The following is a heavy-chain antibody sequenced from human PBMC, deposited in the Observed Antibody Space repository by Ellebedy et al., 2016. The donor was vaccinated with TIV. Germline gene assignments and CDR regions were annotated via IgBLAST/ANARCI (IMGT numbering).Heavy chain of an antibody. J-gene: IGHJ4*02. D-gene: IGHD1-14*01. CDR3: ATGGGDY. V-gene: IGHV4-34*01. Sequence: MPSETLSLTCTVSGGSITTYFWSWIRQPPGKGLEWIGEIYHSGSTNYNPSLKSRVTISVDKSKNQFSLKLSSVTAADTAVYYCATGGGDYWGQGTLVTVSS. CDR1: GGSITTYF. CDR2: IYHSGST.